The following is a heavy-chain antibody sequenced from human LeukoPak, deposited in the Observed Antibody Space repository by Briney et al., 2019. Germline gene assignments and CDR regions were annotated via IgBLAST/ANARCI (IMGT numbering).Heavy chain of an antibody. Sequence: SETLSLTCAVYGGSFSGYYWSWIRQPPGKGLEWIGEINHSGGTNYNPSLKSRVTISVDTSKNQFSLKLSSVTAADTAVYYCARVESIAAPYYFDYWGQGTLVTVSS. CDR3: ARVESIAAPYYFDY. J-gene: IGHJ4*02. CDR2: INHSGGT. D-gene: IGHD6-6*01. V-gene: IGHV4-34*01. CDR1: GGSFSGYY.